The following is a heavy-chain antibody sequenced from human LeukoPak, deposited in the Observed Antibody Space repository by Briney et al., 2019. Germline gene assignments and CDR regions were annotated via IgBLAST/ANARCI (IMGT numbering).Heavy chain of an antibody. D-gene: IGHD3-22*01. J-gene: IGHJ3*02. CDR3: ARGSSGYYSDAFDI. CDR2: INPNSGGT. CDR1: GYTFTGYY. Sequence: ASVKVSCKASGYTFTGYYMHWVRQAPGQGLEWMGWINPNSGGTNYAQKFQGRVTMTRDTSISTAYMELSRLRSDDTAVYYCARGSSGYYSDAFDIWGQGTMVTVSS. V-gene: IGHV1-2*02.